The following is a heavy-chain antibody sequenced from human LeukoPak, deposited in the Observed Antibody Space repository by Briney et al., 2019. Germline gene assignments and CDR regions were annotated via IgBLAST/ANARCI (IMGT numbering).Heavy chain of an antibody. J-gene: IGHJ4*02. D-gene: IGHD3-16*01. CDR1: GFTFSSYG. CDR3: ARDLGGGQLAHFDY. V-gene: IGHV1-2*02. Sequence: GGSLRLSCAASGFTFSSYGMHWVRQAPGKGLEWMGWINPNSGGTNYAQKFQGRVTMTRDTSISTAYMELSRLRSDDTAVYYCARDLGGGQLAHFDYWGQGTLVTVSS. CDR2: INPNSGGT.